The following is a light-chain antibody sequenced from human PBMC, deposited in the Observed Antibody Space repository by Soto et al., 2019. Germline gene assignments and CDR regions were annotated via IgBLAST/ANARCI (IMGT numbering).Light chain of an antibody. CDR3: AAWDGSLSGVV. CDR2: GRN. Sequence: QAVVTQAPSASGTPGQRVTISCSGSSSNIGTNNVCWYQGLPGTAPKLLIYGRNQRPSGVPDRFSGSKSGTSASLAISGLRSEDEADYYCAAWDGSLSGVVFGGGTQLTVL. CDR1: SSNIGTNN. V-gene: IGLV1-47*01. J-gene: IGLJ3*02.